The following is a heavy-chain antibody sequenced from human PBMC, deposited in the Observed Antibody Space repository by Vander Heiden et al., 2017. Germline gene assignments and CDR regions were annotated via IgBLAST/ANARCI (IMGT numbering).Heavy chain of an antibody. CDR3: ARERHYYGSGSYYPTFDY. CDR2: ISGYNGNT. CDR1: GYTFTSHG. V-gene: IGHV1-18*01. Sequence: QVQLGQSGAEVKKPGASVKVSCKASGYTFTSHGLSWLRQAPGKGLEWMGWISGYNGNTNYAQKLQGRVTMTTDTSTSTAYMELRSLRSDDTAVYYCARERHYYGSGSYYPTFDYWGQGTLVTVSS. J-gene: IGHJ4*02. D-gene: IGHD3-10*01.